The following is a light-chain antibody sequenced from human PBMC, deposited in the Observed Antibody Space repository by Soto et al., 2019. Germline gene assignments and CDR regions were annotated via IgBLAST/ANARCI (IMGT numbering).Light chain of an antibody. V-gene: IGKV1-39*01. CDR3: QQSYSTPLT. CDR2: AAS. CDR1: QSISSY. Sequence: DIQMTQSPSSRSASVGDRVTITFLASQSISSYLNWYQQKPGKAPKLLIYAASSLQSGVPSRFSGSGSGTDFTLTISSLQPEDFATYYCQQSYSTPLTFGGGTKVDIK. J-gene: IGKJ4*01.